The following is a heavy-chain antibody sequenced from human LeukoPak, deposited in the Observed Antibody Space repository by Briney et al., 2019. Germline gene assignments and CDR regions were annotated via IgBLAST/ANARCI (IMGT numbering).Heavy chain of an antibody. V-gene: IGHV4-4*07. CDR2: IYTSGNT. CDR3: ARTIREDYGDYNWFDP. D-gene: IGHD4-17*01. CDR1: GGSISSHY. Sequence: TTSETLSLTCTVSGGSISSHYWSWIRQPAGKGLEWIGRIYTSGNTNYNPSLKSRVTISVDTSKNQFSLKLSSVTAADTAVYYCARTIREDYGDYNWFDPWGQGTLVTVSS. J-gene: IGHJ5*02.